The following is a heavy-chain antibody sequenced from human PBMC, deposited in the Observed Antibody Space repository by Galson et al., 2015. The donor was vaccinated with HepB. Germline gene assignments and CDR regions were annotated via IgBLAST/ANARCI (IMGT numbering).Heavy chain of an antibody. J-gene: IGHJ4*02. CDR2: IYSGGST. Sequence: SLRLSCAASGFTVSSNYMSWVRQAPGKGLEWVLVIYSGGSTYYADSVKGRFTISRDNSKNTLYLQMNSLRAEDTAVYYCARVNGDYGFDYWGQGTLVTVSS. V-gene: IGHV3-66*02. CDR1: GFTVSSNY. CDR3: ARVNGDYGFDY. D-gene: IGHD4-17*01.